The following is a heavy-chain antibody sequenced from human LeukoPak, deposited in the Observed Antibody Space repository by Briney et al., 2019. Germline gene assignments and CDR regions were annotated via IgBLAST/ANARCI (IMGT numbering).Heavy chain of an antibody. CDR3: ARVTMVGGFDP. Sequence: SETLSLTCTVSGGSISSYYWRWIRKPPGKGLEWIGYIYYSGSTNYNPSLKSRVTISVDTSKNQFSLKLSSVTAADTAVYYCARVTMVGGFDPWGQGTLVTVSS. V-gene: IGHV4-59*08. CDR2: IYYSGST. D-gene: IGHD3-10*01. J-gene: IGHJ5*02. CDR1: GGSISSYY.